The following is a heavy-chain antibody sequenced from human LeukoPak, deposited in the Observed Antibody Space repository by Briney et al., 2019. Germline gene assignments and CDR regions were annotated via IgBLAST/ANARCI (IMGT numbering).Heavy chain of an antibody. J-gene: IGHJ4*02. D-gene: IGHD3-10*01. CDR3: AKDRVVI. CDR2: VTSTGGIT. CDR1: GFTFSTYA. V-gene: IGHV3-23*01. Sequence: GGTLRLSCAASGFTFSTYAMSWVRQAPGKGLEWVSTVTSTGGITYYADSVKGCFTISRDNSKNTLYLQMNTLRAEDTAVYYCAKDRVVIRGQGNLVTVSS.